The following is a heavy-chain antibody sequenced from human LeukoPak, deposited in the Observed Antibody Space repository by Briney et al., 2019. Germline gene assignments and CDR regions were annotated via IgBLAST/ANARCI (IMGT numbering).Heavy chain of an antibody. D-gene: IGHD5-18*01. J-gene: IGHJ4*02. CDR1: GFTFSSYA. CDR2: ISSASTYI. Sequence: GGSLRLSCTASGFTFSSYAMNWVRQAPGKGLEWVSSISSASTYIYYADSVKGRFTISRDNAKNSLYLQMNSLRAEDTAMYYCARLVWDTTMADGDIDSWGQGTLLIVSS. V-gene: IGHV3-21*01. CDR3: ARLVWDTTMADGDIDS.